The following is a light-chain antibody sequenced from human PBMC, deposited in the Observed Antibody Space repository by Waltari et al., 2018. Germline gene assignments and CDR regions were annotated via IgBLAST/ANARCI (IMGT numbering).Light chain of an antibody. CDR1: QRVSNNY. CDR2: GAS. J-gene: IGKJ1*01. V-gene: IGKV3-20*01. CDR3: QQYVTSPPA. Sequence: EIVLTQSPGTLSLSLGERATLSCRATQRVSNNYLAWYQHIPGQAPRLLIYGASNRATGSPDRISGIGSGTDFTLTISRLEPEDVAVYYCQQYVTSPPAFGQGTKVEIK.